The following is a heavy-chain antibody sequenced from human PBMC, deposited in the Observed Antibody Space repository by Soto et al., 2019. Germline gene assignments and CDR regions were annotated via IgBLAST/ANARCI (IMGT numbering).Heavy chain of an antibody. V-gene: IGHV1-3*01. D-gene: IGHD1-1*01. Sequence: QVQLVQSGAEVKKPGASVKVSCKASGYTFTNYAIHWVRQAPGQRLEWMGWINVGTGSTRYSQSFQGRVTITRDTSASTAYMDLSSLRSEDTAVYYCARDLVVQAERRFDSGGQGTLLTVSS. CDR2: INVGTGST. CDR3: ARDLVVQAERRFDS. CDR1: GYTFTNYA. J-gene: IGHJ4*01.